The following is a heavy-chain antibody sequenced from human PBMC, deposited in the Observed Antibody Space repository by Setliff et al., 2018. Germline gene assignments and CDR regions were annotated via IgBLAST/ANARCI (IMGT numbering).Heavy chain of an antibody. CDR3: RLAHCNTTSCEEALDF. J-gene: IGHJ4*02. CDR1: GESFSNNY. CDR2: SNHSGGT. V-gene: IGHV4-34*01. D-gene: IGHD2-2*01. Sequence: SETLSLTCSVYGESFSNNYWSWIRQPPGKGLERIGESNHSGGTSYNPSLKSRLTMSVDTSKNQFSLKLTSVTAADTAVYYFRLAHCNTTSCEEALDFWSQGTLVTVSS.